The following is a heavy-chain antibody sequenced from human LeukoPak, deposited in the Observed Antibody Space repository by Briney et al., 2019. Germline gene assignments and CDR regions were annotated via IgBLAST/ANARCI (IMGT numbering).Heavy chain of an antibody. CDR2: IPYDGSNR. J-gene: IGHJ4*02. CDR3: ARAEFSSSWFHFDH. V-gene: IGHV3-30*04. CDR1: GFSFSYYV. D-gene: IGHD6-13*01. Sequence: GRSLRLSCAASGFSFSYYVMHWVRQAPGKGLEWVAGIPYDGSNRYFADSVKGRFTIPRDNSKNTLYLQMNSLRAEDTAVYFCARAEFSSSWFHFDHWGQGTLVTVSS.